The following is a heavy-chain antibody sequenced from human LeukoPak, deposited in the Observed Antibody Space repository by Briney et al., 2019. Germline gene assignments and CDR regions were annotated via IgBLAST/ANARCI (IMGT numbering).Heavy chain of an antibody. CDR1: GFSVSNYY. CDR3: TRGQTYCGADCYSD. Sequence: GGSLRLSCAASGFSVSNYYMSWVRQPPGKGLEWVSVMYTGGGRYYGDSVKGRFTISRDNSKNTVFLQMNSLRVEDTALYYCTRGQTYCGADCYSDWGQGTLVTVSS. D-gene: IGHD2-21*02. V-gene: IGHV3-66*01. CDR2: MYTGGGR. J-gene: IGHJ4*02.